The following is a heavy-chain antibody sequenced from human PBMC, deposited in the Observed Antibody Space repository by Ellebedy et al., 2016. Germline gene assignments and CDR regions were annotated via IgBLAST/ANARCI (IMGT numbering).Heavy chain of an antibody. V-gene: IGHV1-2*02. CDR1: GYTFTAYF. J-gene: IGHJ5*02. Sequence: ASVKVSCKASGYTFTAYFMHWVRQAPGQGLEWLGWLNPNSGATNYAQKFQGRVTLTSDTSISTAYMELSGLTSVDTAVYYCARLQNWRGNWFDPWGQGTLVTVSS. CDR2: LNPNSGAT. CDR3: ARLQNWRGNWFDP. D-gene: IGHD1-1*01.